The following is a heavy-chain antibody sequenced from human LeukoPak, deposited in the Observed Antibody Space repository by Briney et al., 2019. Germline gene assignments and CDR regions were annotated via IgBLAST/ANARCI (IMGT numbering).Heavy chain of an antibody. V-gene: IGHV4-39*01. J-gene: IGHJ4*02. Sequence: SDTLSPTCTVSCPSISSSSYYWAWIRQPPGKGLEWIASIYYSGSTYYSPSLKTRATISVDTSKNQFSLTMTSVTAADTAVYYCAPGSISTGYYHYWGQGTLVTGSS. CDR1: CPSISSSSYY. D-gene: IGHD3-22*01. CDR2: IYYSGST. CDR3: APGSISTGYYHY.